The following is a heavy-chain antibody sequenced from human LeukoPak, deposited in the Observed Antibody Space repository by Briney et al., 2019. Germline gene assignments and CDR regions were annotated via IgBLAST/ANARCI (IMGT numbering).Heavy chain of an antibody. V-gene: IGHV3-23*01. J-gene: IGHJ4*02. Sequence: GGSLRLSCAASGFTFSNYAMSWVRQAPGKGLEWVSAITGGGSGIYYADSMKSRFTISRDNSKNTLYLQINNLRAEATAVYYCAKWGDYDVLTGYYVSDYWGQGTLVTVSS. D-gene: IGHD3-9*01. CDR3: AKWGDYDVLTGYYVSDY. CDR1: GFTFSNYA. CDR2: ITGGGSGI.